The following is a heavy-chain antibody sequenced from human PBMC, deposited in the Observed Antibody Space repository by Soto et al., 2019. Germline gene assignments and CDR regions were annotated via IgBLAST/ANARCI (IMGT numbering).Heavy chain of an antibody. J-gene: IGHJ6*03. V-gene: IGHV4-31*03. CDR3: ARVAYCRSSICYVGRSRDYYYMDG. Sequence: QVQLQESGPGLVKPSQTLSLTCTVSGGSFSSSGYYWTWIRQHPGKGLEWIGYIYYSGSTYYNPSLKSRVTMSVDTSKNQFSLKLSSVTAADTAVYSCARVAYCRSSICYVGRSRDYYYMDGWGKGTPVPRSS. D-gene: IGHD2-2*01. CDR2: IYYSGST. CDR1: GGSFSSSGYY.